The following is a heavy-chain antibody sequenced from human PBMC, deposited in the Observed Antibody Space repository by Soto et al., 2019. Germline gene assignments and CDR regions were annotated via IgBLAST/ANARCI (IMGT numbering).Heavy chain of an antibody. Sequence: QVQLVQSGAEVKKPGASVKVSCKASGYTFTSYGISWVRQAPGQGLEWMGWISAYNGNTNYAQKVQGRVTMTTDTSTRTDYMAMRSLRSDVMAVYNCARVYNGRYVRRLFDAGGHGPLVTI. CDR1: GYTFTSYG. D-gene: IGHD1-20*01. J-gene: IGHJ5*01. CDR3: ARVYNGRYVRRLFDA. CDR2: ISAYNGNT. V-gene: IGHV1-18*03.